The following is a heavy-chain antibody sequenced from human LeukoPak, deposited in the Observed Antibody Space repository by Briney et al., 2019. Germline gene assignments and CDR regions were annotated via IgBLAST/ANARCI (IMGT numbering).Heavy chain of an antibody. Sequence: SETLSLTCAVYGGSFSGYYWSWIRQPPGKGLEWIGEINHSGSTNYNPSLKSRVTISADTSKNQFSLKLSSVTAADTAVYYCARAFKEYQLLSSYYYYGMDVWGQGTTVTVSS. J-gene: IGHJ6*02. CDR1: GGSFSGYY. D-gene: IGHD2-2*01. CDR2: INHSGST. V-gene: IGHV4-34*01. CDR3: ARAFKEYQLLSSYYYYGMDV.